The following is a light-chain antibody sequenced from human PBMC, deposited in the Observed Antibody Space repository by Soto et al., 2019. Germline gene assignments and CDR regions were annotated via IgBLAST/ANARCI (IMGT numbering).Light chain of an antibody. CDR2: ETS. CDR1: QRVSSGY. Sequence: EIVLTQSPGTLSLSPGERATLSCRASQRVSSGYLAWYQQKPGQPPRVLIYETSSRATGIPDRFSGSGSGTDFTLTISSLEPEDFAVYYCQQYGSSPPVTFGPGTKVDIK. V-gene: IGKV3-20*01. CDR3: QQYGSSPPVT. J-gene: IGKJ3*01.